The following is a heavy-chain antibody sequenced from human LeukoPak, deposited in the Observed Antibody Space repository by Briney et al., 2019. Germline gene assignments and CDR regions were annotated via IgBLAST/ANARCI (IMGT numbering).Heavy chain of an antibody. Sequence: SETLSLTCSVSGGSISSYYWSWIRQPPGKGLEWIGYIYYSGSTNYNPSLKSRVTISVDTSKNQFSLKLNSVTAADTAVYYCARDYCTSTTCPNWFDPWGQGTLVTVSS. D-gene: IGHD2-2*01. CDR2: IYYSGST. CDR1: GGSISSYY. J-gene: IGHJ5*02. CDR3: ARDYCTSTTCPNWFDP. V-gene: IGHV4-59*12.